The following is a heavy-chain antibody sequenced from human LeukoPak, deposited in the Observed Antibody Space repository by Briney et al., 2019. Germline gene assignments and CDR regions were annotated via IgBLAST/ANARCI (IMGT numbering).Heavy chain of an antibody. J-gene: IGHJ4*02. D-gene: IGHD4-23*01. CDR1: GGSISSYY. Sequence: SETLSLTCTVSGGSISSYYWSRIRQPPGKGLEWIGYIYYSGSTYYNPSLKSRVTISVDTSKNQFSLKLSSVTAADTAVYYCARSKYGGNSVDYWGQGTLVTVSS. V-gene: IGHV4-59*08. CDR2: IYYSGST. CDR3: ARSKYGGNSVDY.